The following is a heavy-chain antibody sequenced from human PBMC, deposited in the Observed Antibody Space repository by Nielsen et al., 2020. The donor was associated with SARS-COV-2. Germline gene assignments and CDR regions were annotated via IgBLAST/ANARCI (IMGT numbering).Heavy chain of an antibody. CDR2: ISRSGDTI. CDR1: GFTFSDYY. CDR3: AKDIQPVAGLYFDY. Sequence: GESLKISCAASGFTFSDYYMNWIRQTPGKGLEWLSYISRSGDTIDYAASVKGRFTISRDNAKNSLYLQMNSLRAEDTALYYCAKDIQPVAGLYFDYWGQGTLVTVSS. D-gene: IGHD6-19*01. V-gene: IGHV3-11*01. J-gene: IGHJ4*02.